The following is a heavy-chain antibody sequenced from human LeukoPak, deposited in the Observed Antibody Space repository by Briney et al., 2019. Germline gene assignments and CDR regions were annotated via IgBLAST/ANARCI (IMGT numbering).Heavy chain of an antibody. Sequence: SVKVSCKASGGTFSSYAISWVRQAPGQGLEWMGRIIPILGIANYAQKFQGRVTITADKSTSTAYMELSSLRSEDTAVYYCARESPVGDIVVVVAATRYSDYWGQGTLVTVSS. V-gene: IGHV1-69*04. CDR1: GGTFSSYA. CDR3: ARESPVGDIVVVVAATRYSDY. J-gene: IGHJ4*02. CDR2: IIPILGIA. D-gene: IGHD2-15*01.